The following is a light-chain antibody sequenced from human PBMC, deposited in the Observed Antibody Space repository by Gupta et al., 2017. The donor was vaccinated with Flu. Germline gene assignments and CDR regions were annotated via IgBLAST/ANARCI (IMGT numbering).Light chain of an antibody. CDR1: RLGNKY. V-gene: IGLV3-1*01. J-gene: IGLJ1*01. Sequence: SYDPTQPPSVSVSPGQTASVTCFGDRLGNKYTSWYQQKPGQSPVLVMHDDDKRPSGIPERFSGSSSGNTATLTISGAQPRDEAGYYCQTWDSSIGIFGSGTEVTVL. CDR2: DDD. CDR3: QTWDSSIGI.